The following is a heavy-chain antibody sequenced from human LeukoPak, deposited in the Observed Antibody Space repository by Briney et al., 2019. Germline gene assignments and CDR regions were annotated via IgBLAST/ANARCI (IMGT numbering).Heavy chain of an antibody. J-gene: IGHJ4*02. CDR2: INPNSGGT. D-gene: IGHD6-25*01. V-gene: IGHV1-2*02. Sequence: GASVKVSCTASGYSFTGYYMHWVRHAPGQGLEWMGWINPNSGGTNYAQKFQGRVTMTRDTSISTAYMELSSLRSDDTAVYYCARGEQRAFDYWGQGTLVTVSS. CDR3: ARGEQRAFDY. CDR1: GYSFTGYY.